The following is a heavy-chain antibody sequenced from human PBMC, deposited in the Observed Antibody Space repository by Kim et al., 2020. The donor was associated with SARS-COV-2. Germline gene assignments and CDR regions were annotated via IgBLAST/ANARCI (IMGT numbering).Heavy chain of an antibody. J-gene: IGHJ4*02. CDR3: AKDLLAYGGNSGLFDY. V-gene: IGHV3-30*02. D-gene: IGHD4-17*01. Sequence: SVKGRFTISRDNSKNTLYLQMNSLRAEDTAVYYCAKDLLAYGGNSGLFDYWGQGTLVTVSS.